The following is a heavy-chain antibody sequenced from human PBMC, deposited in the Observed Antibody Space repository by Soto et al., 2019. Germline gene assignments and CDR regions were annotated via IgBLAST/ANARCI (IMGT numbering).Heavy chain of an antibody. CDR2: IYWDDEK. Sequence: SGPTLVNPTRTLTLTCTFSGFSLSTNGVGVGWIRQSPGEALEWLALIYWDDEKRYSPSLESGLTITKDTSKNRVVLTMTDVDPVDTATYYCAHSPDYYGPAFNYWGQGILVTVSS. V-gene: IGHV2-5*02. CDR1: GFSLSTNGVG. D-gene: IGHD3-10*01. J-gene: IGHJ4*02. CDR3: AHSPDYYGPAFNY.